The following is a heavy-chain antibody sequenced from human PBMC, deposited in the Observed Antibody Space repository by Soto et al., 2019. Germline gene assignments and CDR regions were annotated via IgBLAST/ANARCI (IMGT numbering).Heavy chain of an antibody. CDR3: ARVYYGSGNFDY. CDR1: GGSISSYY. J-gene: IGHJ4*02. V-gene: IGHV4-59*01. CDR2: IYYSGST. Sequence: PSETLSLTCTVSGGSISSYYWSWIRQPPGKGLEWIGYIYYSGSTNYNPSLKSRVTISVDTSKNQFSLKLSSVTAADTAVYYCARVYYGSGNFDYWGQGTLVTVSS. D-gene: IGHD3-10*01.